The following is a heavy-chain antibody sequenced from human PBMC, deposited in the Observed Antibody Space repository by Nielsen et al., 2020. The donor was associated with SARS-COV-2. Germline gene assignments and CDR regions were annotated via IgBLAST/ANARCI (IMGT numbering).Heavy chain of an antibody. Sequence: GESLKISCAASGFTFSSYWMSWVRQAPGKGLEWVANIKQDGSEKYYADSVKGRFTISRDNSKNTLFLQMNRLRPEDTAVYYCAKDPGYCSGGSCSIEHWGQGTLVTVSS. CDR2: IKQDGSEK. V-gene: IGHV3-7*01. J-gene: IGHJ1*01. CDR3: AKDPGYCSGGSCSIEH. D-gene: IGHD2-15*01. CDR1: GFTFSSYW.